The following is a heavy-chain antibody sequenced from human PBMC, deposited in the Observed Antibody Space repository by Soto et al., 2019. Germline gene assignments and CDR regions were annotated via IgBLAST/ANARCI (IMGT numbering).Heavy chain of an antibody. D-gene: IGHD3-3*01. J-gene: IGHJ4*02. V-gene: IGHV3-15*01. CDR1: GFSFTNAW. Sequence: PGGSLRLSCAASGFSFTNAWMNWVRQAPGKGLEWVGRIKSNTDDGTADYAAPVKGRFTISRDDSKNTLYLQMNSLKTEDTALYYCTTIPNYDDYWGRGTLVTVSS. CDR3: TTIPNYDDY. CDR2: IKSNTDDGTA.